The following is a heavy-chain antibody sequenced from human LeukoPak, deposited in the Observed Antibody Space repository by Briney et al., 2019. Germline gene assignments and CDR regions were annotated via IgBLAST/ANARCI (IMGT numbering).Heavy chain of an antibody. J-gene: IGHJ6*03. CDR3: ARLLIHGRRNYYYYMDV. V-gene: IGHV5-51*01. D-gene: IGHD2-15*01. CDR1: GHNFSSHW. Sequence: GESLKISCQAFGHNFSSHWIAWVRQMPGEGLEWMGIIFPADSDTRVSPSFQGQVTLSVDRSINTAYLQWSSLKAPDTAMYYCARLLIHGRRNYYYYMDVWGKGTAVTVSS. CDR2: IFPADSDT.